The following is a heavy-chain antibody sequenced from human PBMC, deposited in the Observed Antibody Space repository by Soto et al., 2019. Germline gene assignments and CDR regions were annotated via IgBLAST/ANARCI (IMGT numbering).Heavy chain of an antibody. CDR3: ASGASRWYPYFFDS. J-gene: IGHJ4*02. CDR2: IIPYYNTL. CDR1: EGTFNSYA. Sequence: QAQVVQSGAEVRKPGSSVKLSCKASEGTFNSYAIAWVRQAPGQGLEWMGGIIPYYNTLNYAQKFQDRVTITTDDSTNTVYMELSSLRSDDTAVYFCASGASRWYPYFFDSWAQGTLVTVSS. D-gene: IGHD6-13*01. V-gene: IGHV1-69*01.